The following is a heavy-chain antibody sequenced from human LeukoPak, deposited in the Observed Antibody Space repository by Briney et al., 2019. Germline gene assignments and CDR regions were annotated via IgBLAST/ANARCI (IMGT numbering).Heavy chain of an antibody. J-gene: IGHJ5*02. CDR2: INHSGST. Sequence: PSETLSLTCAAYGGSFSGYYWNWLRQSPGMGLEWIGEINHSGSTNYNPSLKSRVTISVEKTKNEFSLRLTSVTAADTAVYYCARGRVQYYFGSGSQGWFDTWGQGALVTVSS. CDR3: ARGRVQYYFGSGSQGWFDT. CDR1: GGSFSGYY. D-gene: IGHD3-10*01. V-gene: IGHV4-34*01.